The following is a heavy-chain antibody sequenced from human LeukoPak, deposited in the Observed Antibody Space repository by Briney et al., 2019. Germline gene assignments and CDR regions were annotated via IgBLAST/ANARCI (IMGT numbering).Heavy chain of an antibody. Sequence: PGGSLRLSCAASGFTFSSYAMSWVRKAPGKGMEWVSAISGSGGSTYYADSVKGRFTISRDNSKNTLYLQMNSLRAEDTAVYYCAKDLGGSGSYGGGWFDPWGQGTLVTVSS. CDR3: AKDLGGSGSYGGGWFDP. CDR1: GFTFSSYA. D-gene: IGHD1-26*01. J-gene: IGHJ5*02. V-gene: IGHV3-23*01. CDR2: ISGSGGST.